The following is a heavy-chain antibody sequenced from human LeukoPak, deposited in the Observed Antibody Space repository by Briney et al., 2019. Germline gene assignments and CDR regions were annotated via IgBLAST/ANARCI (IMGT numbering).Heavy chain of an antibody. D-gene: IGHD1-26*01. V-gene: IGHV4-59*01. J-gene: IGHJ5*02. CDR3: ARGIVGATTPGNWFDP. CDR1: GGSISSYY. Sequence: PSETLSLTCTVSGGSISSYYWSWIRQPPGEGLEWIGYIYYSGSTNYNPSLKSRATISVDTSKNQFSLKLSSVTAADTAVYYCARGIVGATTPGNWFDPWGQGTLVTVSS. CDR2: IYYSGST.